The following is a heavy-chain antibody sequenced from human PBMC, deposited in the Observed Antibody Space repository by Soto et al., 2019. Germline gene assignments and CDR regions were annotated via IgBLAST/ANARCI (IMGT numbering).Heavy chain of an antibody. V-gene: IGHV3-66*01. CDR3: ARDLSRGFSGRDWDF. Sequence: EVQLVESGGGLVQPGGSLRLSCAASGFSVSSNSMSWVRQAPGKGLEWVSVIYSGGSTKYADSVKGRFTISRDNSKNTLSLQMNSLRVEDTAVYYCARDLSRGFSGRDWDFWGQGTLVTVSS. CDR1: GFSVSSNS. J-gene: IGHJ4*02. D-gene: IGHD5-12*01. CDR2: IYSGGST.